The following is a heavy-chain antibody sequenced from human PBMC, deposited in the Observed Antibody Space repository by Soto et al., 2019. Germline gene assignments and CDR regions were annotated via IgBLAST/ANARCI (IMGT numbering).Heavy chain of an antibody. CDR3: ARRGDSSGYYRPYFDY. V-gene: IGHV3-11*01. D-gene: IGHD3-22*01. Sequence: GSLRLSCAASGFTFSDYYMSWIRQAPGKGLEWVSYISSSGSTIYYADSVKGRFTISRDNAKNSLYLQMNSLRAEDTAVYYCARRGDSSGYYRPYFDYWGQGTLVTVSS. CDR2: ISSSGSTI. J-gene: IGHJ4*02. CDR1: GFTFSDYY.